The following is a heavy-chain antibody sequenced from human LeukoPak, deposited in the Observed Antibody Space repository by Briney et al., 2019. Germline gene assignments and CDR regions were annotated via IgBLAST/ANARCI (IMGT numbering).Heavy chain of an antibody. CDR2: IYYSGST. CDR1: GGSISSGGYY. J-gene: IGHJ4*02. D-gene: IGHD6-25*01. CDR3: AASGRRLSLAY. V-gene: IGHV4-31*03. Sequence: TPSQTLSLTCTVSGGSISSGGYYWSWIRQHPGKGLEWIGYIYYSGSTYYNPSLKSRVTISVDTSKNQFSLKLSAVTDEATAVYYCAASGRRLSLAYWGQGHLVTVSS.